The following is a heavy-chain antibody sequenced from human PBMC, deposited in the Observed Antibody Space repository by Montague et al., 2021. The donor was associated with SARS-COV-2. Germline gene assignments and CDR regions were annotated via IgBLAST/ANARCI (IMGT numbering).Heavy chain of an antibody. V-gene: IGHV2-70*11. CDR3: ARTAGTDYTGYYYYAMDV. CDR1: GFSLSTSGMC. CDR2: IDWDDDK. J-gene: IGHJ6*02. Sequence: PALVKPTQTLTLTCTFSGFSLSTSGMCVSWIRQPPGKALEWLARIDWDDDKYYSTSLKTRLTISKGTSKNQVVLTMTNMDPVDTATYYCARTAGTDYTGYYYYAMDVWGQGTTVTVSS. D-gene: IGHD3-10*01.